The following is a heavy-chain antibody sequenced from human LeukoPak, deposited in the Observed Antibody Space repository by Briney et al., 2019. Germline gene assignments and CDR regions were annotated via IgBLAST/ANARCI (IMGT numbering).Heavy chain of an antibody. CDR2: ISGSGGST. Sequence: GGSLRLSCAAPGFTFSSYAMSWVRQAPGKGLEWVSAISGSGGSTYYADSVKGRFTISRDNSKNTLYLQMNSLRAEDTAVYYCAKAGIAAAGPYYYYYYMDVWGKGTTVTVSS. CDR3: AKAGIAAAGPYYYYYYMDV. V-gene: IGHV3-23*01. J-gene: IGHJ6*03. CDR1: GFTFSSYA. D-gene: IGHD6-13*01.